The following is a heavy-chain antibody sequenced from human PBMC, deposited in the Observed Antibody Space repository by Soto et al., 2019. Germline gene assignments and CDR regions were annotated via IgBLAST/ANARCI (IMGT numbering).Heavy chain of an antibody. V-gene: IGHV1-18*01. D-gene: IGHD3-16*01. Sequence: QVQLVQSGAEVKKPGASVNVSCKASGYTFPNFGISWVRQAPGQGLEWMGWISAYNGNTHYAQKFQGRVTMTTDTSTSTAYMAVRSLRFDDTAVYYVARGGTPLDYWGQGTLVTVSS. J-gene: IGHJ4*02. CDR1: GYTFPNFG. CDR2: ISAYNGNT. CDR3: ARGGTPLDY.